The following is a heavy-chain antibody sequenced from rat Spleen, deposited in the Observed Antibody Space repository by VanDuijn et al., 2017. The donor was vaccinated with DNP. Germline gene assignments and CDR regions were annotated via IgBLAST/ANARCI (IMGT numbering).Heavy chain of an antibody. CDR3: ARMHYGCDN. V-gene: IGHV3-3*01. J-gene: IGHJ2*01. CDR1: GYSISGSYR. D-gene: IGHD1-11*01. Sequence: EVQLQESGPGLVKPSQSLSLTCSATGYSISGSYRWNWIRKFPGNKLEWMGYINSAGSTHYNPSLKSRISITRDTSKNQFFLQVISVTPEDTATYYCARMHYGCDNWGQGVMVTVSS. CDR2: INSAGST.